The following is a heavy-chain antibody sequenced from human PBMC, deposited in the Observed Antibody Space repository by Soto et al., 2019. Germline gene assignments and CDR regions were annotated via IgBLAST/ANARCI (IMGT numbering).Heavy chain of an antibody. CDR2: IYSGGST. D-gene: IGHD2-21*02. Sequence: PGGSLRLSCAASGFTVSSNYMSWVRQAPGKGLEWVSVIYSGGSTYYADSVKGRFTISRDNSKNTLYLQMNSLRAEDTAVYYCARALFMCDCNAFDIWGQGTMVTVS. CDR3: ARALFMCDCNAFDI. CDR1: GFTVSSNY. V-gene: IGHV3-53*01. J-gene: IGHJ3*02.